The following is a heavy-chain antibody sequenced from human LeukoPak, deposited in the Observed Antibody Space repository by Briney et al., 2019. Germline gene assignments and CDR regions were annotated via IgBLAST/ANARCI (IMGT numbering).Heavy chain of an antibody. D-gene: IGHD6-25*01. CDR1: GFTFSSYS. CDR2: ISSSSSYI. J-gene: IGHJ4*02. CDR3: ARDSPLPGSIDY. V-gene: IGHV3-21*01. Sequence: GGSLRLSCAASGFTFSSYSMNWVRQAPGKGLEWVSFISSSSSYIYYADSVKGRFTISRDNAKNSLYLQMNSLRAEDTAVYYCARDSPLPGSIDYWGQGTLVTVSS.